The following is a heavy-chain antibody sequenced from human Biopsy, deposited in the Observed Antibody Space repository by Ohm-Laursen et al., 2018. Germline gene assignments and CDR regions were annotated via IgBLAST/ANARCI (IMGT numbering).Heavy chain of an antibody. V-gene: IGHV4-59*01. CDR2: IYYSGRT. CDR1: GGSISSDY. D-gene: IGHD2/OR15-2a*01. J-gene: IGHJ6*02. Sequence: PGTLSLTCTVSGGSISSDYWSWIRQTPGKGLEWFGYIYYSGRTNYNPSLKSRVTISVDTSKNQFFLRLNSVTAADTAVYYCARATNSTGWPYYYFYGMDVWGQGTTVTVSS. CDR3: ARATNSTGWPYYYFYGMDV.